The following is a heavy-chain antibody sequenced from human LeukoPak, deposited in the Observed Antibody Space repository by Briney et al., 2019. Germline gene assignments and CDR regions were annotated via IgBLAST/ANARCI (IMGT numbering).Heavy chain of an antibody. CDR3: ARDLHYYDSSGYSAW. V-gene: IGHV1-18*01. D-gene: IGHD3-22*01. Sequence: ALVKVSCKASGYTFTSYGISWVRQAPGQGLEWMGWISAYNGNTNYAQKLQGRVTMTTDTSTSTAYMELRSLRSDDTAVYYCARDLHYYDSSGYSAWWGQGTLVTVSS. CDR2: ISAYNGNT. J-gene: IGHJ4*02. CDR1: GYTFTSYG.